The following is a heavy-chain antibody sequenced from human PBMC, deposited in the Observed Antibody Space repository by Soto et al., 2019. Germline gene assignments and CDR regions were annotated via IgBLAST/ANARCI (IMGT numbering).Heavy chain of an antibody. D-gene: IGHD3-3*01. V-gene: IGHV4-34*01. Sequence: QVHLQQWGAGLLKPSETLSLTCAVYGGSFSGYYWSWIRQPPGKGLEWIGEINHSGSTNYNPSLKSRVTISVDTSKNQFSLKLSSVTAVDTAVYFCANTYYNFWSGFYRGYYFDFWGQGTLVSVSS. CDR2: INHSGST. J-gene: IGHJ4*02. CDR1: GGSFSGYY. CDR3: ANTYYNFWSGFYRGYYFDF.